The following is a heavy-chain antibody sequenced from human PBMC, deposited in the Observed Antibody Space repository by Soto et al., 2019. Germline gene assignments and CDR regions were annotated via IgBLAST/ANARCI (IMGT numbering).Heavy chain of an antibody. D-gene: IGHD3-10*01. Sequence: QITLKESGPTLVKPTQTLTLTCTVSGVSLSTTGEGVGWIRQPPGQALEWLALIYWDDDARFRPSLKIRLTVTKDPSKNQVVLTMTNMDPVDTATYYCVHLRRDELLRGVISPPSFDFWGQGILVTVSS. CDR3: VHLRRDELLRGVISPPSFDF. V-gene: IGHV2-5*02. CDR1: GVSLSTTGEG. CDR2: IYWDDDA. J-gene: IGHJ4*02.